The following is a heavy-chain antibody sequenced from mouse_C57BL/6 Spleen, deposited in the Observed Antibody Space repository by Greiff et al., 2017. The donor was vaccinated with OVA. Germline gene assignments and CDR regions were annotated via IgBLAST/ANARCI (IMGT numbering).Heavy chain of an antibody. V-gene: IGHV1-63*01. CDR2: IYPGGGYT. Sequence: QVQLQQSGAELVRPGTSVKMSCKASGYTFTNYWIGWAKQRPGHGLEWIGDIYPGGGYTNYNEKFKGKATLTADKSSSTAYMQFSSLTSEDAAIYYCARYGGSSYWYFDVWGTGTTVTVSS. J-gene: IGHJ1*03. D-gene: IGHD1-1*01. CDR3: ARYGGSSYWYFDV. CDR1: GYTFTNYW.